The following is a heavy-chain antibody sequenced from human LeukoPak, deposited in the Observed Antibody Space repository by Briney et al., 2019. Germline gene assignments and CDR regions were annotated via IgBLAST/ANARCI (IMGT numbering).Heavy chain of an antibody. D-gene: IGHD4-17*01. CDR1: GYTFTSYD. J-gene: IGHJ6*03. CDR3: ARGRKNTVTTLMGFNYYYYYMDV. Sequence: GASVKVSCKASGYTFTSYDINWVRQATGQGLEWMGWMNPNSGNTGYAQKFQGRVTITRNTSISTAYMELSSLRSEDTAVYYCARGRKNTVTTLMGFNYYYYYMDVWGKGTTVTVSS. V-gene: IGHV1-8*03. CDR2: MNPNSGNT.